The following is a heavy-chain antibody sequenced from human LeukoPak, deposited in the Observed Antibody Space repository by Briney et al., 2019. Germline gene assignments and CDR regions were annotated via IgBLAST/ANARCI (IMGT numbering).Heavy chain of an antibody. V-gene: IGHV1-18*01. CDR3: ARVGYDSSGLYYYYYMDV. D-gene: IGHD3-22*01. CDR1: GYTFTSCG. Sequence: ASVKVSCKASGYTFTSCGISWVRQAPGQGLEWMGWISAYNGNTNYAQKLQGRVTMTTDTSTSTAYMELRSLRSDDTAVYYCARVGYDSSGLYYYYYMDVWGKGTTVTVSS. CDR2: ISAYNGNT. J-gene: IGHJ6*03.